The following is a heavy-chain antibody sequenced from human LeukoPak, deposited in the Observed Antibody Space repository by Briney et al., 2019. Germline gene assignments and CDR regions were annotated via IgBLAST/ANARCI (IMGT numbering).Heavy chain of an antibody. J-gene: IGHJ4*02. V-gene: IGHV3-23*01. D-gene: IGHD2-15*01. CDR3: ARLECSGGSCYSKRYYFDY. Sequence: GGSLRLSCAASGFTFSSYAMSWVRQAPGKGLEWVSAISGSGGSTYYADSVKGRFTISRDNSKNTVYLQMNSLRTEDTAVYYCARLECSGGSCYSKRYYFDYWGQGTLVTVSS. CDR2: ISGSGGST. CDR1: GFTFSSYA.